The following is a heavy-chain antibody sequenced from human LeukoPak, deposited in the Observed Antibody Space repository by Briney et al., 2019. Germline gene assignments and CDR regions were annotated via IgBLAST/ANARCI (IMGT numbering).Heavy chain of an antibody. CDR1: GYAFTSYY. Sequence: ASVKVSCKASGYAFTSYYMHWVRQAPGQGLEWMGIINPSGGSTSYAQKFQGRVTMTRDTSTSTVYMELSSLRSEDTAVYYCASMDSSGWHGADYWGQGTLVTVSS. CDR3: ASMDSSGWHGADY. CDR2: INPSGGST. D-gene: IGHD6-19*01. J-gene: IGHJ4*02. V-gene: IGHV1-46*01.